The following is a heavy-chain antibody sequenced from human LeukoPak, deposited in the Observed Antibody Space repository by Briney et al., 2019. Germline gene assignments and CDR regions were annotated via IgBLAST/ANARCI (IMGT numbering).Heavy chain of an antibody. CDR2: ISPSGSIS. CDR3: AKNIGGLDY. CDR1: GFTFSSHG. D-gene: IGHD3-10*01. V-gene: IGHV3-23*01. J-gene: IGHJ4*02. Sequence: GGSLRLSCAASGFTFSSHGINWVRQAPGKGLEWVSGISPSGSISYYADSVKGRFTISRDNSKNTVSLQMNSLRAEDTALYYCAKNIGGLDYWGQGTLVTVSS.